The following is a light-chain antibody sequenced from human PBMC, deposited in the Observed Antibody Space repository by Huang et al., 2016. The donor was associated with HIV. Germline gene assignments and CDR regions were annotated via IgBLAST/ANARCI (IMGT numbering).Light chain of an antibody. CDR3: MQALQTPRT. J-gene: IGKJ5*01. CDR2: LSS. CDR1: QSLLHSHGYNY. V-gene: IGKV2-28*01. Sequence: IVITQSPLSLPVTPGEPASISCRSSQSLLHSHGYNYLDWYLQKPGQAPQLLISLSSNRASCVPDRFSGSGSVTDFTLKISRVEAEDVGVYFCMQALQTPRTFGQGTRLEIK.